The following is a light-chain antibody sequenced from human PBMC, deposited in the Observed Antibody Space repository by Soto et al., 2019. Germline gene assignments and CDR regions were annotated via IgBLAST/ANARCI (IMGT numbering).Light chain of an antibody. V-gene: IGLV1-40*01. CDR3: QSYDNSLSGVV. CDR2: GNT. J-gene: IGLJ7*01. Sequence: QSVLTQPPSVSGTPGQRVTISCTGSGSNIGAGYDVHWYQHLPGTAPKLLIYGNTNRPSGVPDRFSGSKSGTSASLAITGLQPEDETDYYCQSYDNSLSGVVFGGGTQLTVL. CDR1: GSNIGAGYD.